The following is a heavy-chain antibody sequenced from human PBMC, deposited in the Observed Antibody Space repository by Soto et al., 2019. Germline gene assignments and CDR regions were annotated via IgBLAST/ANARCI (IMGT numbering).Heavy chain of an antibody. CDR1: GFTVSSYD. J-gene: IGHJ3*02. CDR2: IGTAGDT. CDR3: ARACCSGGSCYDAFDI. D-gene: IGHD2-15*01. Sequence: GGSPRPSCVASGFTVSSYDMHWVRQDTGKGLEWVSAIGTAGDTYYPGSVKGRFTISRENAKNSLYLQMNSLRAGDTAVYYCARACCSGGSCYDAFDIWGQGTMVTVSS. V-gene: IGHV3-13*01.